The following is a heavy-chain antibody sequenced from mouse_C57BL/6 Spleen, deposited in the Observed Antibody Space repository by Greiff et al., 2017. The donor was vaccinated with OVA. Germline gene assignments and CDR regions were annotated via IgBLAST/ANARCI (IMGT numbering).Heavy chain of an antibody. D-gene: IGHD1-1*01. CDR3: TRDRNYGSSYAMDY. CDR1: GFTFSSYA. Sequence: EVQLVESGEGLVKPGGSLKLSCAASGFTFSSYAMSWVRQTPEKRLEWVAYISSGGDYIYYADTVKGRFTISRDNARNTLYLQMSSLKSEDTAMYYCTRDRNYGSSYAMDYMGQGTSVTVSS. J-gene: IGHJ4*01. CDR2: ISSGGDYI. V-gene: IGHV5-9-1*02.